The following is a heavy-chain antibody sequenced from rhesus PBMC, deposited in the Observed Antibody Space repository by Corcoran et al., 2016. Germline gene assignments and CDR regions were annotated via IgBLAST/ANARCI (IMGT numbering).Heavy chain of an antibody. CDR1: GYSISSGYG. CDR3: AGRIVGATLDY. J-gene: IGHJ4*01. D-gene: IGHD1-44*02. V-gene: IGHV4-127*01. Sequence: QVQLQESGPGLVKPSETLSLTCAVSGYSISSGYGWSWIRQPPGKGLEWIGYIGGSSGSTNYNPYRKSRVTISKDTSKNQFSMKLSSVTAADTAVYYCAGRIVGATLDYWGQGVLVTVSS. CDR2: IGGSSGST.